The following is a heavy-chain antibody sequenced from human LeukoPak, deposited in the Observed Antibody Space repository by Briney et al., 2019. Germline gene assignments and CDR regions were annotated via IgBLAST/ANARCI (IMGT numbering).Heavy chain of an antibody. CDR2: ISYDGSNK. CDR1: GFTFSSYA. Sequence: GRSLRLSCVASGFTFSSYAMHWVRQAPGKGLEWVAVISYDGSNKYYADSVKGRFTISRDNSKNTLYLQMNSLRAEDTAVYYCARGWWELLNFFDYWGQGTLVTVSS. V-gene: IGHV3-30*04. J-gene: IGHJ4*02. CDR3: ARGWWELLNFFDY. D-gene: IGHD1-26*01.